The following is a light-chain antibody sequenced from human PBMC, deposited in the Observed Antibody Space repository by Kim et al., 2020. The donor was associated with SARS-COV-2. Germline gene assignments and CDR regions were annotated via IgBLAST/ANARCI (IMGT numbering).Light chain of an antibody. J-gene: IGLJ3*02. CDR3: SAWDSSLNAWV. V-gene: IGLV10-54*01. CDR2: RNN. CDR1: NNNDGEQG. Sequence: HTATQTCTGNNNNDGEQGAAWLQQHKGHPPKLLSYRNNNRPSGISDRVSASRSGDTASLTIAGLQPEDEADYYCSAWDSSLNAWVFGGGTQLTVL.